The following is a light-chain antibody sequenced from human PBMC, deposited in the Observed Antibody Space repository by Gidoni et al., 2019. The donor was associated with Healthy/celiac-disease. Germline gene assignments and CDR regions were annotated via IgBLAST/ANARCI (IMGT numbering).Light chain of an antibody. Sequence: DIQMTQSPSTLSASVGDRVTITCRASQSISSWLAWYQQKPGKAPKLLIYKASSLESGVPSRFSGSGSGTEFTLTISSLQPDDFATYYCQQYNSYLTFXPXTKVDIK. V-gene: IGKV1-5*03. CDR3: QQYNSYLT. CDR2: KAS. CDR1: QSISSW. J-gene: IGKJ3*01.